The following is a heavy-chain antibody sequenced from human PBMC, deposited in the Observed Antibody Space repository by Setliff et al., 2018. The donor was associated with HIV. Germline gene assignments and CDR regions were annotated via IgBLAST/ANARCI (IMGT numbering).Heavy chain of an antibody. V-gene: IGHV4-59*04. CDR3: ARGKSGSYDAYDM. CDR2: MFHSGNT. D-gene: IGHD5-12*01. J-gene: IGHJ3*02. Sequence: PSETLSLTCTVSGGSISSHYWSWIRQSPGKGLEWIGSMFHSGNTYYNPSLESRVSMSVDTSTNQVSLQLSSVTAADTAVYYCARGKSGSYDAYDMWGQGTMVTVSS. CDR1: GGSISSHY.